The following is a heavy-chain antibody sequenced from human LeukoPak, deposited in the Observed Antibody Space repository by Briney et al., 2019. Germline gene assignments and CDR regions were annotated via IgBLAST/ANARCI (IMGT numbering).Heavy chain of an antibody. CDR3: ARLRGYGSGSYYRYNWFDP. CDR2: IYYSGST. CDR1: GGSISSSSYY. D-gene: IGHD3-10*01. Sequence: PSETLSLTCTVSGGSISSSSYYWGWIRQPPGKGLEWIGSIYYSGSTYYNPSLKSRVTISVDTSKNQFSLKLSSVTAADTAVYYCARLRGYGSGSYYRYNWFDPWGQGTLVTVSS. J-gene: IGHJ5*02. V-gene: IGHV4-39*07.